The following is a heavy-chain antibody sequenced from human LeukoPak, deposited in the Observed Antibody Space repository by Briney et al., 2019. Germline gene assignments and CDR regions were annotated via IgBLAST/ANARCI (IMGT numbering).Heavy chain of an antibody. V-gene: IGHV3-23*01. Sequence: PGGSLRLSCAASEFTFSNYVMNWVRQAPGKGLEWVSSIRQSGDITYYADSVKGRFTISRDNSKNTLSLQMNSLSREDTAIYYCVRRGGSDGGGAFDIWGQGTVVTVSS. CDR1: EFTFSNYV. CDR2: IRQSGDIT. J-gene: IGHJ3*02. D-gene: IGHD5-24*01. CDR3: VRRGGSDGGGAFDI.